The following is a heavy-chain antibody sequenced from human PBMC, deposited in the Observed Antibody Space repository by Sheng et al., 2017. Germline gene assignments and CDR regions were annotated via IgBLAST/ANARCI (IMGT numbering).Heavy chain of an antibody. Sequence: QLQLQESGPGLVQPSETLSLTCAVSGGSINTADFYWGWIRQSPVKGLEWIGSIYYTGGTYYNPSLKSRLTISVDTSKNHFSLELSSVTAADTAVYFCARENGAPAAFXVFFDIVGQGTMTHRL. V-gene: IGHV4-39*07. CDR3: ARENGAPAAFXVFFDI. D-gene: IGHD2-2*01. CDR2: IYYTGGT. J-gene: IGHJ3*02. CDR1: GGSINTADFY.